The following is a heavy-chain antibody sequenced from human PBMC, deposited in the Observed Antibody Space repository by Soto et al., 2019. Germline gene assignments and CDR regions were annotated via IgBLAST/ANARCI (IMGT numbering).Heavy chain of an antibody. D-gene: IGHD3-16*01. V-gene: IGHV1-18*04. CDR1: GYTFTNHG. J-gene: IGHJ3*02. CDR2: INHYNANT. CDR3: ARDRVAGIWGDAFDI. Sequence: QVQLVPSGTEVQKPGASVKVSCKTSGYTFTNHGINWVRQAPGQGLEWMGWINHYNANTNYAQKLQGRVTMTTVTSTTTAFMDLRSLTSDATAVYYCARDRVAGIWGDAFDIWGQGTVVTVSS.